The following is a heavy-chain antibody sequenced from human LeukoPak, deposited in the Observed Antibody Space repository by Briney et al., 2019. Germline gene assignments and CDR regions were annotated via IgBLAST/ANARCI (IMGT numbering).Heavy chain of an antibody. CDR1: GFTFSTDA. CDR2: ISGSGGNT. D-gene: IGHD6-19*01. CDR3: ARDSSGWSKNY. J-gene: IGHJ4*02. V-gene: IGHV3-23*01. Sequence: PGGSLRLSCEASGFTFSTDAMPWVRQAPGKGLQWVSAISGSGGNTYYEDSVKGRFTISRDNSKNMMYLQMDSLRVEDTAVYYCARDSSGWSKNYWGQGTLVTVSS.